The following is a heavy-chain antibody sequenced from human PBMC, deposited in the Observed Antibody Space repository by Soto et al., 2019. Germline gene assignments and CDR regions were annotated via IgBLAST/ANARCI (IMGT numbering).Heavy chain of an antibody. J-gene: IGHJ4*02. Sequence: QITLKESGPTLVKPTQTLTLTCTFSGFSLSASGMGVGWIRQPPEKALELLALIFWDDDKRYSPSLKSRLTISQDTSKSQVVLTQTYVDPVDTAKYYGEHIKTGTGGHFDYWGQGTLVSVSS. CDR3: EHIKTGTGGHFDY. D-gene: IGHD2-8*02. CDR1: GFSLSASGMG. V-gene: IGHV2-5*02. CDR2: IFWDDDK.